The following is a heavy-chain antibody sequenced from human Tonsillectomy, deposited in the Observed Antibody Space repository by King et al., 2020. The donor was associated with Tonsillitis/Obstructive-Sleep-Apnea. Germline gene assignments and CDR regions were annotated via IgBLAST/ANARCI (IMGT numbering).Heavy chain of an antibody. J-gene: IGHJ3*02. Sequence: VQLQESGPGLVKPPETLSLTCTVSGGSISSYYWSWIRQPPGKGLEWIGYIYYSGSTNYNPSLKSRVTISVDTSKNQFSLKLSSVTAADTAVYYCARALDYYDSREAFDIWGQGTMVTVSS. D-gene: IGHD3-22*01. V-gene: IGHV4-59*01. CDR1: GGSISSYY. CDR2: IYYSGST. CDR3: ARALDYYDSREAFDI.